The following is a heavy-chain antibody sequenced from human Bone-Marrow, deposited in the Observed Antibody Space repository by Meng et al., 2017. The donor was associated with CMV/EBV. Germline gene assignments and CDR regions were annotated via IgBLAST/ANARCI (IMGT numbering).Heavy chain of an antibody. CDR2: ISSSSSTI. CDR3: ARAYCSSTSCYTALFDY. V-gene: IGHV3-48*04. Sequence: GESLKISCAASGFTFSSYSMNWVRQAPGKGLEWVSYISSSSSTIYYADSVKGRFTISRDNAENSLYLQMNSLRAEDTAVYYCARAYCSSTSCYTALFDYWGQGTLVTVSS. D-gene: IGHD2-2*02. CDR1: GFTFSSYS. J-gene: IGHJ4*02.